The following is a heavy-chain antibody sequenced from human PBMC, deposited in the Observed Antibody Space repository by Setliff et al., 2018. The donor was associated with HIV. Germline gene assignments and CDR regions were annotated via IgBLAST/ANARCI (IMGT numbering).Heavy chain of an antibody. D-gene: IGHD2-2*02. V-gene: IGHV3-49*04. CDR3: TRVREVPAAIPDYYYYMDV. CDR1: GFTFGDYA. Sequence: GGSLRLSCTASGFTFGDYAMSWVRQAPGKGLEWVGFSRSKAYGGTTEYAASVRGRFAISRDESKSIAYLQMNSLKTEDTAVYYCTRVREVPAAIPDYYYYMDVWGKGTTVTVSS. CDR2: SRSKAYGGTT. J-gene: IGHJ6*03.